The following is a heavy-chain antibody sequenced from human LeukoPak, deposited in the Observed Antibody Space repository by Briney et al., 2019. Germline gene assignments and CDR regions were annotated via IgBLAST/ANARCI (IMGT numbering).Heavy chain of an antibody. Sequence: GSLRLSCAASGFTFSGYGMHWVRQAPGKGLEWVAFIHYDGARSYYADSVKGRFTISRDNSRNTLYLQMNSLRPEDTAVYYCATRTPLIRGIIRTYFYLGMDVWGHGTTVIVSS. D-gene: IGHD3-10*01. CDR1: GFTFSGYG. V-gene: IGHV3-30*02. CDR3: ATRTPLIRGIIRTYFYLGMDV. CDR2: IHYDGARS. J-gene: IGHJ6*02.